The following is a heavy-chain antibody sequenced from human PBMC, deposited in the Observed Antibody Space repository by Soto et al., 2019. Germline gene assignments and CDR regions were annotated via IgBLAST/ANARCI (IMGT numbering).Heavy chain of an antibody. D-gene: IGHD6-13*01. J-gene: IGHJ4*02. CDR3: AKGHSSSWTLCDY. V-gene: IGHV3-30*18. CDR2: ISYDGSNK. Sequence: QVQLVESGGGVVQPGRSLRLSCAASGFTFNNWVRQAPGKGLEWVAVISYDGSNKYYADSVKGRFTISRDNSKNTLYLQMNSLRAEDTAVYYCAKGHSSSWTLCDYWGQGTLVTVSS. CDR1: GFTFN.